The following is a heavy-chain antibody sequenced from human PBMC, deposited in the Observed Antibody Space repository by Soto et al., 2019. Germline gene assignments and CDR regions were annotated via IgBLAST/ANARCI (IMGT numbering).Heavy chain of an antibody. V-gene: IGHV1-18*01. CDR3: ARDSGQTTVTTRYFDY. D-gene: IGHD4-17*01. CDR1: GYTFTSYG. J-gene: IGHJ4*02. Sequence: ASVKVSCKASGYTFTSYGISWVRQAPGQGLERMGWISAYNGNTNYAQKLQGRVTMTTDTSTSTAYMELRSLRSDDTAVYYCARDSGQTTVTTRYFDYWGQGTLVTVSS. CDR2: ISAYNGNT.